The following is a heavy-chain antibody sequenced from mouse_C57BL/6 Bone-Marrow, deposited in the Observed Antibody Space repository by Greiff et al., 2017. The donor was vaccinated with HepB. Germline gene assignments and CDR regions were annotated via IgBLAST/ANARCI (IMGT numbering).Heavy chain of an antibody. Sequence: CATGGVDFSRYWMSWVRRAPGKGLEWIGEINPDSSTINYAPSLKDKFIISRDNAKNTLYLQMSKVRSEDTALYYCARQGTTVPRFAYWGQGTLVTVSA. CDR2: INPDSSTI. V-gene: IGHV4-1*01. CDR1: GVDFSRYW. D-gene: IGHD1-1*01. CDR3: ARQGTTVPRFAY. J-gene: IGHJ3*01.